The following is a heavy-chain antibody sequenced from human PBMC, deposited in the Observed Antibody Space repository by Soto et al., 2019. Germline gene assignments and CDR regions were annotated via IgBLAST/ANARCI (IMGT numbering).Heavy chain of an antibody. J-gene: IGHJ4*02. CDR2: IYHSGTT. Sequence: QVQLQESGPGLVKPSGTLSLTCAVSGGSISRTNWWSWVRQPPGKGLEWIGEIYHSGTTNYNPSLKSRVTMSVDKSKNQFSLQLSSVTAADTAVYYCAKSITFDWLFFDYWGRGTLVTVSS. V-gene: IGHV4-4*02. D-gene: IGHD3-9*01. CDR3: AKSITFDWLFFDY. CDR1: GGSISRTNW.